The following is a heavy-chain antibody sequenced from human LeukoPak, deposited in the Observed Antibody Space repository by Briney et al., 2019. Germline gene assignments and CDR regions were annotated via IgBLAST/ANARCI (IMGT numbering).Heavy chain of an antibody. CDR3: ARALPFYDFWSGSYGFDP. J-gene: IGHJ5*02. D-gene: IGHD3-3*01. V-gene: IGHV1-46*01. CDR1: GYTFTSYY. CDR2: INPSGGST. Sequence: ASVKVSCKASGYTFTSYYMHLVRQAPGQGLEWMGIINPSGGSTSYAQKFQGRVTITRNTSISTAYMELSSLRSEDTAVYYCARALPFYDFWSGSYGFDPWGQGTWSPSPQ.